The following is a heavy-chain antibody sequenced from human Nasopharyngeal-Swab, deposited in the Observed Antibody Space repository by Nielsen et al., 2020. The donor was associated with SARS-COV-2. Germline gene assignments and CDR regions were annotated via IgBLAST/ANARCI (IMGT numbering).Heavy chain of an antibody. V-gene: IGHV3-53*01. CDR3: ASRGPATDPSTRDLPYSRRTFDL. J-gene: IGHJ2*01. CDR1: GIAVSSSY. D-gene: IGHD3-22*01. Sequence: GESLKISCAPSGIAVSSSYMSWVRQAPGKGLEWVSTIHSDGNTYYADSVRGRFSSSSDNSRNTVSLQMSSLRVEDTAVYYCASRGPATDPSTRDLPYSRRTFDLWGRGTLVTVSS. CDR2: IHSDGNT.